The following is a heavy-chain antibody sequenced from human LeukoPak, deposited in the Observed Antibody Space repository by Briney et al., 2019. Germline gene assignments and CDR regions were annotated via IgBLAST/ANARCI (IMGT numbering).Heavy chain of an antibody. D-gene: IGHD1-14*01. CDR3: ARDITNLLNRFDP. J-gene: IGHJ5*02. Sequence: GGSLRLSCAASGFTFSDYYMSWIRQAPGKGLEWVSYISSSGSTIYYADSVKGRFTISRDNAKNSLYLQMHSLTAEDTAVYYCARDITNLLNRFDPWGQGTLVTVSS. CDR1: GFTFSDYY. V-gene: IGHV3-11*01. CDR2: ISSSGSTI.